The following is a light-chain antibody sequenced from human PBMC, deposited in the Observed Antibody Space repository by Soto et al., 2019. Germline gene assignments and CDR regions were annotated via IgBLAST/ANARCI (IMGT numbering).Light chain of an antibody. CDR1: QSLLYSSNNKTY. CDR2: WAS. CDR3: QQYYSTPRT. J-gene: IGKJ1*01. Sequence: IVMTQSPDSLAVSLGERAAINGKYSQSLLYSSNNKTYLPWYQQKPGQPPTXXLYWASTRESGVPDRFSVTGSGTDFTLTLSSLQPEDVAVYDGQQYYSTPRTFGQGTKVDIK. V-gene: IGKV4-1*01.